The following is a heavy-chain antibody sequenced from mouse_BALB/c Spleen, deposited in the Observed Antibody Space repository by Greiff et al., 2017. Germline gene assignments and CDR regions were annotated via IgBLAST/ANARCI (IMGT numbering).Heavy chain of an antibody. V-gene: IGHV5-6-5*01. Sequence: EVKLVESGGGLVKPGGSLKLSCAASGFTFSSYAMSWVRQTPEKRLEWVASISSGGSTYYPDSVKGRFTISRDNARNILYLQMSSLRSEDTAMYYCARGHYYGSSYGAMDYWGQGTSVTVSS. D-gene: IGHD1-1*01. CDR2: ISSGGST. J-gene: IGHJ4*01. CDR1: GFTFSSYA. CDR3: ARGHYYGSSYGAMDY.